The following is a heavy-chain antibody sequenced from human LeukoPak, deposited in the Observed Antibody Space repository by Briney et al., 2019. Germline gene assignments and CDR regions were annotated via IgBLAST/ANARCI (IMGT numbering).Heavy chain of an antibody. D-gene: IGHD3-10*01. J-gene: IGHJ3*02. CDR2: INHSGST. CDR1: GGSFSGYY. V-gene: IGHV4-34*01. CDR3: ARVSMVRGVIMPDAFDI. Sequence: SGTLSLTCAVYGGSFSGYYWSWIRQPPGKGLEWIGEINHSGSTNYNPSLKSRVTISVDTSKNQFSLKLSSVTAADTAVYYCARVSMVRGVIMPDAFDIWGQGTMVTVSS.